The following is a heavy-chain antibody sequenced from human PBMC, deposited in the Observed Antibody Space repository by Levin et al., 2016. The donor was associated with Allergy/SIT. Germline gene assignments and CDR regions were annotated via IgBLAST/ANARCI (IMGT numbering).Heavy chain of an antibody. Sequence: SETLSLTCTVSGASINRSSYYWGWIRQPPGKGLEWIGSIYYGGTIYYNPSLKSRAALSVDTSQNQFSLILTSVTAADTAVYYCVRVKQEKATLVWFDPWGQGTLVTVSS. CDR3: VRVKQEKATLVWFDP. V-gene: IGHV4-39*01. D-gene: IGHD5-24*01. J-gene: IGHJ5*01. CDR1: GASINRSSYY. CDR2: IYYGGTI.